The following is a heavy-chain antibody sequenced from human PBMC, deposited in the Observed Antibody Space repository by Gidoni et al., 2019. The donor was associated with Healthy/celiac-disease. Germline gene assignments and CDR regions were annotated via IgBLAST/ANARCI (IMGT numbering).Heavy chain of an antibody. V-gene: IGHV3-23*01. CDR1: GFTFSSYA. CDR3: AKSLTLWFGELLTFDY. D-gene: IGHD3-10*01. CDR2: ISGSGGST. J-gene: IGHJ4*02. Sequence: EVQLLESGGGLVQPGGSLRLSCAASGFTFSSYAMSWVRQAPGKGLEWVSAISGSGGSTYYADSVKGRFTISRDNSKNTLYLQMNSLRAEDTAVYYCAKSLTLWFGELLTFDYWGQGTLVTVSS.